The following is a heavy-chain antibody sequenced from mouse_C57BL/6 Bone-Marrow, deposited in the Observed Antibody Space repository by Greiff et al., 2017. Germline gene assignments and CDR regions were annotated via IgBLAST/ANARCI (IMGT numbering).Heavy chain of an antibody. CDR3: ALYGNYGY. Sequence: VQLQQPGAELVRPGTSVKLFCKASGYTFTSYWMHWVKQRPGQGLEWIGVIDPSDSYTNYNQKFKGKATLTVDTSSSTAYMQLSSLTSEDSAVYYCALYGNYGYWGQGTTLTVSS. V-gene: IGHV1-59*01. J-gene: IGHJ2*01. D-gene: IGHD2-1*01. CDR1: GYTFTSYW. CDR2: IDPSDSYT.